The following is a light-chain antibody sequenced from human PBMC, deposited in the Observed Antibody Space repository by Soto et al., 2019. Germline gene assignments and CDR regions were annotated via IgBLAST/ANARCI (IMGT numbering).Light chain of an antibody. Sequence: DIVMTQSPDFLAVSLCERATLNCKSSRSVLSSNKTFLAWYQQRPGQLPRLLIYWAFIRQSGVPDRFSGSGSGTDFTLTINSLQAEVVAVYYCKQHYTTLPTFGPGTRVHIK. V-gene: IGKV4-1*01. J-gene: IGKJ3*01. CDR2: WAF. CDR1: RSVLSSNKTF. CDR3: KQHYTTLPT.